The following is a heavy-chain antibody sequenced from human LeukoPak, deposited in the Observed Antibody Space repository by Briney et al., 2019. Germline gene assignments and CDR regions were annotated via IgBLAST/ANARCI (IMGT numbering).Heavy chain of an antibody. CDR1: GDSMSSYY. V-gene: IGHV4-4*07. Sequence: SETLSLTCTVSGDSMSSYYWTWIRQPAGKGLEWIGRIYTTGSTNYNPSFKSRVTMTIDTSKNQFSLKLTSVTAADTAVYYCARGINTILGFFDYWGQGTLVTVSS. J-gene: IGHJ4*02. CDR2: IYTTGST. D-gene: IGHD3-3*01. CDR3: ARGINTILGFFDY.